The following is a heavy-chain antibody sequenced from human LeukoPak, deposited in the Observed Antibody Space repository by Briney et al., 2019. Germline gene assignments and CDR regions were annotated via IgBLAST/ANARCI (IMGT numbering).Heavy chain of an antibody. CDR2: ISGSGGST. Sequence: GGSLRLSCAASGFTFSRNGMTWVRQAPGKGLEWVSAISGSGGSTYYADSVKGRFTISRDNSKNTLYLQMNSLRAEDTAVYYCARDEGRNWFDPWGQGTLVTVSS. V-gene: IGHV3-23*01. J-gene: IGHJ5*02. CDR1: GFTFSRNG. CDR3: ARDEGRNWFDP.